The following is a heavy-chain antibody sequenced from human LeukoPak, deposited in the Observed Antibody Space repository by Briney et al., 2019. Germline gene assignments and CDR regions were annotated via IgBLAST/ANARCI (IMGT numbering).Heavy chain of an antibody. CDR3: ARHRTPGWTIDY. J-gene: IGHJ4*02. CDR2: IYYSGST. V-gene: IGHV4-59*01. D-gene: IGHD2-15*01. CDR1: GGSISSYY. Sequence: PSETLSLTCTVSGGSISSYYWSWIRQPPGKGLEWIGYIYYSGSTNYNPSLKSRVTISVDTSKNQFSLKLSSVTAADTAVYYCARHRTPGWTIDYWGQGTLVTVSS.